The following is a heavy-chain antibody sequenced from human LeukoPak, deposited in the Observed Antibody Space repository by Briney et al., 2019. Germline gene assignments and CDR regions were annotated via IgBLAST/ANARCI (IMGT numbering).Heavy chain of an antibody. Sequence: PGGSLRLSCAASGFSFSSYSMNWVRQVPGKGLEWVSYINSSRSIIYYADSVKGRFTISRGNGKNSLYLQMNSLRVDDTAVYYCAHGSGTFWDLQHWGQGTLVTVSS. CDR1: GFSFSSYS. CDR2: INSSRSII. V-gene: IGHV3-48*01. J-gene: IGHJ1*01. D-gene: IGHD1-26*01. CDR3: AHGSGTFWDLQH.